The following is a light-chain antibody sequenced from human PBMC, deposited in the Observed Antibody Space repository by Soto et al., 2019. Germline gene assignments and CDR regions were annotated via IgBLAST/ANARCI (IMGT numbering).Light chain of an antibody. CDR3: SSYTDSSNYV. V-gene: IGLV2-14*01. CDR2: QVT. Sequence: QSALTQPASVSGSPGQSITISGTGTSSDLAIYNYVSWYQQQPGKAPKLMIYQVTNRPSGVSNRFSGSRSGNTAYLTISGLQAEDEADYYCSSYTDSSNYVFGTGTKLTVL. CDR1: SSDLAIYNY. J-gene: IGLJ1*01.